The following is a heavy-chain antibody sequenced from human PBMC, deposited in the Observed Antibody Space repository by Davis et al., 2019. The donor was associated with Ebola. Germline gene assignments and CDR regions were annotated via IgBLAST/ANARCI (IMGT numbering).Heavy chain of an antibody. J-gene: IGHJ3*02. V-gene: IGHV4-61*02. CDR2: IYTSGST. D-gene: IGHD4-17*01. CDR3: AREYSSTVTDAFDI. CDR1: GGSISSGDYY. Sequence: PSETLSLTCTVSGGSISSGDYYWSWIRQPAGKGLEWIGRIYTSGSTNYNPSLKSRVTMSVDTSKNQFSLKLSSVTAADTAVYYCAREYSSTVTDAFDIWGQGTMVTVSS.